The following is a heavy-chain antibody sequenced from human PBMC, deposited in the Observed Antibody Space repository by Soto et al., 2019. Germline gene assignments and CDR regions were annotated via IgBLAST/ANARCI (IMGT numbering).Heavy chain of an antibody. CDR1: GYTFTGYY. V-gene: IGHV1-2*02. CDR3: ARVFAPYGDLFDY. Sequence: GASVKVSCKASGYTFTGYYMHWVRQAPGQGLEWMGWINPNSGGANYAQKFQGRVTMTRDTSISTAYMELSRLRSDDTAVYYCARVFAPYGDLFDYWGQGTLVTVSS. CDR2: INPNSGGA. D-gene: IGHD4-17*01. J-gene: IGHJ4*02.